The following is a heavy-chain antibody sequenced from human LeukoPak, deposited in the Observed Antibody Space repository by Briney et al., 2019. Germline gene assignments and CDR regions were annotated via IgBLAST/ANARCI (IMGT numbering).Heavy chain of an antibody. V-gene: IGHV3-30*18. CDR2: ISYDGSNK. Sequence: GGSLRLSCAASGFTFSDHYVDWVRQAPGKGLEWVAVISYDGSNKYSADSVKGRFTISRDNSKNTLYLQMNSLRAEDTAVYYCAKDEDYGDYVLSYWGQGTLVTVSS. D-gene: IGHD4-17*01. CDR1: GFTFSDHY. J-gene: IGHJ4*02. CDR3: AKDEDYGDYVLSY.